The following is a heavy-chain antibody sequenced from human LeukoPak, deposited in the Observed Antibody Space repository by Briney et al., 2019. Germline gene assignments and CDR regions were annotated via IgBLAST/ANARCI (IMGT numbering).Heavy chain of an antibody. J-gene: IGHJ4*02. CDR1: GYSISSGYD. CDR2: IYYRRTT. CDR3: ARDGGWSGYWSFDY. D-gene: IGHD3-3*01. Sequence: SETLSLTCTVSGYSISSGYDWGWIRQPPGKGLEWIGSIYYRRTTYYNPSLKSRVTISINTSENQFSLRLSSMTAADTAVYYCARDGGWSGYWSFDYWGQGTLVTVSS. V-gene: IGHV4-38-2*02.